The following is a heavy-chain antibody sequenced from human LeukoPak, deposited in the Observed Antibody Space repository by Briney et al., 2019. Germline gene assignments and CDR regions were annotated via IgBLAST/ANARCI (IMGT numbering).Heavy chain of an antibody. CDR2: ISGSGGST. D-gene: IGHD3-10*01. V-gene: IGHV3-23*01. CDR3: ARAMVRGATGAFDI. J-gene: IGHJ3*02. Sequence: GGSLRLSCAASGFTFSSYAMSWVRRAPGKGLEWVSAISGSGGSTYYADSVKGRFTISRDNAKNSLYLQMNSLRAEDTAVYYCARAMVRGATGAFDIWGQGTMVTVSS. CDR1: GFTFSSYA.